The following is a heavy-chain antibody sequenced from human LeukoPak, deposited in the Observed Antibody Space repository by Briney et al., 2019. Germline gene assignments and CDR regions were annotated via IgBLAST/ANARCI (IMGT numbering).Heavy chain of an antibody. D-gene: IGHD3-3*01. Sequence: GGSLRLSCAASGFTFSSYAMSWVRQAPGKGLEWVSAISGSGGSTYYADSVKGRFTISRDNAKNSLYLQMNSLRAEDTAVYYCARVGFLIFGVVTTLFDYWGQGTLVTVSS. CDR1: GFTFSSYA. CDR2: ISGSGGST. V-gene: IGHV3-23*01. CDR3: ARVGFLIFGVVTTLFDY. J-gene: IGHJ4*02.